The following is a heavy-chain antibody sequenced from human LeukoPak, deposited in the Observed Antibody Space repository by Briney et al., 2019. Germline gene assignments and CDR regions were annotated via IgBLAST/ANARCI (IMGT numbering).Heavy chain of an antibody. CDR1: GYIFTGYW. CDR2: IYPGDSDT. Sequence: GESLKISCKGSGYIFTGYWIGWVRQRPGKGLEWMGIIYPGDSDTRYSPSFQGQFTISADKSISTAYLHWSSLKASDTAMYYCARRDGYNMGAFDLWGQGTMVTVSS. V-gene: IGHV5-51*01. CDR3: ARRDGYNMGAFDL. J-gene: IGHJ3*01. D-gene: IGHD5-24*01.